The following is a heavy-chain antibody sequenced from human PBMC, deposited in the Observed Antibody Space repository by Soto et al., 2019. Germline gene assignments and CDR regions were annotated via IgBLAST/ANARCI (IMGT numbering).Heavy chain of an antibody. Sequence: QVQLVESGGGLVKPGGSLRLACAATGFTFSDYDMHWIRQTPGKGLEWVSFITSTGTYRKYADSVKARFTISRDKAKNSLYLQMNSLRAKATAVYYCARAGVLYERARYDFQFWGQGTLVTVSS. J-gene: IGHJ4*02. CDR2: ITSTGTYR. CDR3: ARAGVLYERARYDFQF. CDR1: GFTFSDYD. D-gene: IGHD3-22*01. V-gene: IGHV3-11*05.